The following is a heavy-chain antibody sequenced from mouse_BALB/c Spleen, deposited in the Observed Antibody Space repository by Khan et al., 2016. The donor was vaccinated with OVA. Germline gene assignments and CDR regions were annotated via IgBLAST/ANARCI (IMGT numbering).Heavy chain of an antibody. D-gene: IGHD2-14*01. CDR3: ARAYYGYDGYYAMDY. Sequence: QMQLEESGPGLVAPSQSLSITCTVSGFSLSRYNIQWVRQPSGKGLEWLGMIWGGGSTDYNSALKSRLSISKDNSKGQVFLKMHSLQTDDTAMYYCARAYYGYDGYYAMDYWGQGTSVTVSS. V-gene: IGHV2-6-4*01. CDR1: GFSLSRYN. J-gene: IGHJ4*01. CDR2: IWGGGST.